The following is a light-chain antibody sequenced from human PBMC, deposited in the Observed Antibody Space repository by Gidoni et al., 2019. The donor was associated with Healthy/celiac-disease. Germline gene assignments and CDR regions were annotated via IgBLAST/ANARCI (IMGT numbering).Light chain of an antibody. J-gene: IGKJ5*01. V-gene: IGKV1-33*01. CDR2: DAS. Sequence: IQMTQCPSSLSASVGDSGTITCQASQDISNYLTWYQQKPGKAPKLLIYDASNLETGVPSRFSGSGSGTDFTFTISSLQPEDIATYHCQQYDDLPLTFGQGTRLEIK. CDR3: QQYDDLPLT. CDR1: QDISNY.